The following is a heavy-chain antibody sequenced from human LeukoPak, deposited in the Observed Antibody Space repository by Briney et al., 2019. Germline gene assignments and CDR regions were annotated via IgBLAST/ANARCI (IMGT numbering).Heavy chain of an antibody. J-gene: IGHJ4*02. CDR3: AKEGGIQLWLRDYFDY. CDR1: GFTFSSYG. Sequence: GSLRLSCAASGFTFSSYGMHWVRQAPGKGLEWVAFIRYDGSNKYYADSVKGRFTISRDNSKNTLYLQMNSLRAEDTAVYYCAKEGGIQLWLRDYFDYWGQGTLVTVSS. V-gene: IGHV3-30*02. D-gene: IGHD5-18*01. CDR2: IRYDGSNK.